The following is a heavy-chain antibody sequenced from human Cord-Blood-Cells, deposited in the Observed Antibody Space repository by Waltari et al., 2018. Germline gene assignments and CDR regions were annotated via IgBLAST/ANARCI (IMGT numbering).Heavy chain of an antibody. V-gene: IGHV4-34*01. D-gene: IGHD6-13*01. J-gene: IGHJ1*01. CDR3: ARGWGIGSSWYWGAEYFQH. CDR1: GGSSSGYY. Sequence: QVQLQQWGAGLLKPSETLSLTCAVYGGSSSGYYWSWIRHPPGKGLEWIGEINHRGSTNYNPSLKSRVTISVDTSKNQFSLKLSSVTAADTAVYYWARGWGIGSSWYWGAEYFQHWGQGTLVTVSS. CDR2: INHRGST.